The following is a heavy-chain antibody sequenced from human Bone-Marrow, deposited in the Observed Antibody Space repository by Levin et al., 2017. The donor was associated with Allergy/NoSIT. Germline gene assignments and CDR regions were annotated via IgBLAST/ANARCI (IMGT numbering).Heavy chain of an antibody. J-gene: IGHJ5*02. CDR3: ARDFNYYDFWSGYYKSTPVWFDP. CDR2: INTNTGNP. Sequence: ASVKVSCKASGYTFTSYAMNWVRQAPGQGLEWMGWINTNTGNPTYAQGFTGRFVFSLDTSVSTAYLQICSLKAEDTAVYYCARDFNYYDFWSGYYKSTPVWFDPWGQGTLVTVSS. V-gene: IGHV7-4-1*01. D-gene: IGHD3-3*01. CDR1: GYTFTSYA.